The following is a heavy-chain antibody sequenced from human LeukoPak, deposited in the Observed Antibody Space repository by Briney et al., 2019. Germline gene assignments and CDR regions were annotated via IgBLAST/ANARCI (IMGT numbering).Heavy chain of an antibody. D-gene: IGHD5-24*01. CDR2: IYSGGST. Sequence: GRSLRLSCAASGFTFDDYAMHWVRQAPGKGLEWVSVIYSGGSTYYADSVKGRFTISRDNSKNTLYLQMNSLRAEDTAVYYCASMGIEMATTYWGQGTLVTVSS. V-gene: IGHV3-66*02. CDR1: GFTFDDYA. J-gene: IGHJ4*02. CDR3: ASMGIEMATTY.